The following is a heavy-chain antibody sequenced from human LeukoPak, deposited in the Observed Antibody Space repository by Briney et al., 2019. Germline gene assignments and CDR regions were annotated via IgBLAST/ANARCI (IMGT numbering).Heavy chain of an antibody. CDR2: IYSSGST. CDR1: GGSISRYY. Sequence: PSQTLSLTCTVSGGSISRYYWSWIRQPAGKGLHGIGRIYSSGSTKYNPSLKSRVTMSVDTSKNQFSLNLSSVTAADTAVYYCVRDLAITTPDGFDIWGQGTMVTVS. CDR3: VRDLAITTPDGFDI. D-gene: IGHD3-22*01. V-gene: IGHV4-4*07. J-gene: IGHJ3*02.